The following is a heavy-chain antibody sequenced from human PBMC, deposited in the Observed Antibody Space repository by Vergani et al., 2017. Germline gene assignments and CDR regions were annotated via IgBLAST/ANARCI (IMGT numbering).Heavy chain of an antibody. J-gene: IGHJ2*01. CDR3: ARDTRITMVRGAPYWYFDL. Sequence: EVQLVESGGGFVQPGGSLRLSCAASGFTVSSNYMSWVRQAPGKGLEWVSVIYSGGSTYDADSVKGRFTISRHNSKNTLYLQMNSLRAEDTAVYYCARDTRITMVRGAPYWYFDLWGRGTLVTVSS. D-gene: IGHD3-10*01. V-gene: IGHV3-53*04. CDR2: IYSGGST. CDR1: GFTVSSNY.